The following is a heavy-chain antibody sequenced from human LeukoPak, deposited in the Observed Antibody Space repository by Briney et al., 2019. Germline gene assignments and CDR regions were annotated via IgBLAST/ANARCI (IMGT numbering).Heavy chain of an antibody. CDR3: ARDPSGSGYSDY. D-gene: IGHD3-3*01. CDR2: IKQDGSAK. Sequence: PGGSLRLSCAASGFTFSSYEMNWVRQAPGKGLEWVANIKQDGSAKYYVDSVKGRFTISRDNAKNSLYLQMNSLRAEDTAVYYCARDPSGSGYSDYWGQGTLVTVSS. J-gene: IGHJ4*02. V-gene: IGHV3-7*01. CDR1: GFTFSSYE.